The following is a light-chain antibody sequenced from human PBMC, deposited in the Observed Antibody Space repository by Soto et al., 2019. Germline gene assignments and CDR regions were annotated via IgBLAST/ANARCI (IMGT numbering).Light chain of an antibody. CDR2: EVT. CDR3: SSYAGSSNYV. CDR1: SSDIGGHNY. J-gene: IGLJ1*01. V-gene: IGLV2-14*01. Sequence: QSALTQPASVSGSPGQSIPVSCTGTSSDIGGHNYVSWSQQHPGKVPKLIIYEVTNRPSGVSNRFSGSKSGNTASLTVSGLQAEDEADYYCSSYAGSSNYVFGTGTKLTVL.